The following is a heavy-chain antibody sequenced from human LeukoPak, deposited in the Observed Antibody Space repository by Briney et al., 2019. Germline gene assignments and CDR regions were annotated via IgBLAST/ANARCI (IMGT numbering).Heavy chain of an antibody. CDR3: AREGLTGSTNWFDS. V-gene: IGHV3-33*01. Sequence: GGSLRLSCVVSGFTFSSYGMHWVRQAPGKGLEWVAVIWDDGGTKYYSDSVKGRFTISRDNSKSTLYLEMNSLRVEDTAVYYCAREGLTGSTNWFDSWGQGTLATVSS. CDR1: GFTFSSYG. CDR2: IWDDGGTK. J-gene: IGHJ5*01. D-gene: IGHD1-7*01.